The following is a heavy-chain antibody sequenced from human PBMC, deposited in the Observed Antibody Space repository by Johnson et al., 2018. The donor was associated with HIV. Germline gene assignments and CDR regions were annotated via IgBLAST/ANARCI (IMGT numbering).Heavy chain of an antibody. Sequence: QVQLVESGGGLVQPGGSLRLSCAASAFTFSRCGMHWVRQAPGKGLEWVAFIRYDESNKYYADSVKGRFTISRDNSKNTLDLQMNSLRAEDTAVYYCAKGGGSSWSDAFDIWGQGTMVTVSS. CDR1: AFTFSRCG. CDR2: IRYDESNK. V-gene: IGHV3-30*02. CDR3: AKGGGSSWSDAFDI. D-gene: IGHD6-13*01. J-gene: IGHJ3*02.